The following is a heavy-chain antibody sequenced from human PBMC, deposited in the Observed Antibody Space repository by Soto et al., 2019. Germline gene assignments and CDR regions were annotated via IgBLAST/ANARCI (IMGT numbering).Heavy chain of an antibody. CDR2: IYYSGSN. V-gene: IGHV4-39*01. J-gene: IGHJ4*02. CDR3: ARQLAPTRSSWGGFDS. Sequence: QVQLQESGPGLVKPSETLALTCTVSGGSMSSRSYYWGWIRQPPGKGLEWIGTIYYSGSNHYNPSLKSRLTISLDTSKNHFSLKLSSVTAADTAVYYCARQLAPTRSSWGGFDSWGQGTLVAVSS. CDR1: GGSMSSRSYY. D-gene: IGHD6-13*01.